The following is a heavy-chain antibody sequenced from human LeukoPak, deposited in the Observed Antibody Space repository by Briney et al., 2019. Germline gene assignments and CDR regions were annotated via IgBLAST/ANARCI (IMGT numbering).Heavy chain of an antibody. D-gene: IGHD3-16*01. Sequence: ASLKVSCTASGYTFSNYGISWVRQAPGQGLEWLGWVSAYNGNTNYAQKLQGRVTMTTDTSTGIAYMELKSLRSDDTAVYYCARAGGVSFVARWFDPWGQGSLVTVSS. CDR2: VSAYNGNT. CDR1: GYTFSNYG. V-gene: IGHV1-18*01. CDR3: ARAGGVSFVARWFDP. J-gene: IGHJ5*02.